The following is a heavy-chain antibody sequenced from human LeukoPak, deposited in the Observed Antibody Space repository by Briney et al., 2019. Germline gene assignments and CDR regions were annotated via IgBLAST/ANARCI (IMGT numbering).Heavy chain of an antibody. V-gene: IGHV4-59*01. J-gene: IGHJ4*02. CDR3: ARGYDFWSGYQCYFDY. CDR1: GGSISGYY. Sequence: SETLSLTCTVSGGSISGYYWSWIRQPPGKGLEWIGYIYYSGSTNYNPSLKSRVTISVDTSKNQFSLKLSSVTAADTAVYYCARGYDFWSGYQCYFDYWGQGTLVTVSS. CDR2: IYYSGST. D-gene: IGHD3-3*01.